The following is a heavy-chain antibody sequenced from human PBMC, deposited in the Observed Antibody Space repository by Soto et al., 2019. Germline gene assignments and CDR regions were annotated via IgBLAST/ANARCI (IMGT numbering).Heavy chain of an antibody. CDR3: ARLGYYDFWSGYQDDAFDI. Sequence: ASETLSLTCTASGGSIISSSYYFFCIRQPPWNGLELIGSIYYSGSTYYNPSLKSRVTISVDTSKNQFSLKLSSVTAADTAVYYCARLGYYDFWSGYQDDAFDIWGQGTMVTVSS. CDR1: GGSIISSSYY. CDR2: IYYSGST. D-gene: IGHD3-3*01. J-gene: IGHJ3*02. V-gene: IGHV4-39*01.